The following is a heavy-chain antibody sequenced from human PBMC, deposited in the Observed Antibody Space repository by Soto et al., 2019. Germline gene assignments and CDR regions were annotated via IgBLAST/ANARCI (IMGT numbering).Heavy chain of an antibody. CDR3: ARTPNNGRAGVYGMAV. D-gene: IGHD1-26*01. J-gene: IGHJ6*02. CDR1: GYTFTDYY. V-gene: IGHV1-2*04. CDR2: IDGDSGDT. Sequence: QVLLVQSGAEVKKPGASVKVSCKASGYTFTDYYIHWVRQAPGQGLEWMGWIDGDSGDTKYAQNFQDWVTMPRDTSINTAYLELSRLTSDDTAVYDCARTPNNGRAGVYGMAVWGQGTTVIVSS.